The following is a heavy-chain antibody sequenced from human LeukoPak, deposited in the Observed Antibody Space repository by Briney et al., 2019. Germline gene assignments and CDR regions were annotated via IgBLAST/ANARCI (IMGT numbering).Heavy chain of an antibody. CDR3: ARGFGGYYYGMDV. J-gene: IGHJ6*02. D-gene: IGHD3-10*01. Sequence: PGGSLRLSCTASGFTFSSYGMHWVRQAPGRGLEWVAAIQYDGSIEYYADSVKGRFTISRDNSKNTLYLQMNSLRAEDTAVYYCARGFGGYYYGMDVWGQGTTVTVSS. CDR1: GFTFSSYG. V-gene: IGHV3-33*01. CDR2: IQYDGSIE.